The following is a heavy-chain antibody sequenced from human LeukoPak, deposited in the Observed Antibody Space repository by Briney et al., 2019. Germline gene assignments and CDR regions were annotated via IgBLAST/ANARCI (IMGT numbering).Heavy chain of an antibody. J-gene: IGHJ4*02. D-gene: IGHD6-19*01. V-gene: IGHV1-3*03. CDR3: ASGEAVAGAFDY. Sequence: ASVKVSCKTSGYSFISQDMHWVRQAPGQSLEWMGCINPGNGDTKYSQEFQGRVTMTRDMSTSTVYMELSSLRSEDTAVYYCASGEAVAGAFDYWGQGTLVTVSS. CDR1: GYSFISQD. CDR2: INPGNGDT.